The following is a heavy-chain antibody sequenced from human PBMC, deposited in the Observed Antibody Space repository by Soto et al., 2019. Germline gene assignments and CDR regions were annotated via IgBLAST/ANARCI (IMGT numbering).Heavy chain of an antibody. V-gene: IGHV4-31*03. D-gene: IGHD1-1*01. CDR3: ARAVTTKDFFDS. J-gene: IGHJ4*02. Sequence: QVQLQESGPGLVKPSQTLSLTCTVSGGSISSGCYYWSWIRQHPGGGLEWIGYIYYSGTTHYNPSLKSRLTISVDASKNPFSLRLSSVTAADTAVYYCARAVTTKDFFDSWGQGILVTVSS. CDR1: GGSISSGCYY. CDR2: IYYSGTT.